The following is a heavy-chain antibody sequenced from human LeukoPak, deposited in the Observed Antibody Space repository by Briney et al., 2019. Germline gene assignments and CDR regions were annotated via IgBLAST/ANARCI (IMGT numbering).Heavy chain of an antibody. V-gene: IGHV1-8*01. Sequence: GASVKVSCTASGYTFTSYDINWVRQATGQGLEWMGWMNPNSGNTGYAQKFQGRVTMTRNTSISTAYMELSSLRSEDTAVYYCARDVSLIATPAGYWGQGTLVTVSS. CDR3: ARDVSLIATPAGY. D-gene: IGHD6-13*01. CDR1: GYTFTSYD. J-gene: IGHJ4*02. CDR2: MNPNSGNT.